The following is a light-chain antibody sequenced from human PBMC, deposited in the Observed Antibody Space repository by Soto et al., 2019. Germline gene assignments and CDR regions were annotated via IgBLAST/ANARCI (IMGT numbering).Light chain of an antibody. J-gene: IGKJ1*01. Sequence: DIVVTQTPLSSPVALGQAASISCRSSQSLVHKDGNTYLSWFHQRPGQPPRLLIYKVSVRFSGVPDRFSGSGAGTYFILTSSRVETEDVGVYYCMQATQPPWTFGQGTKVEIK. V-gene: IGKV2-24*01. CDR2: KVS. CDR1: QSLVHKDGNTY. CDR3: MQATQPPWT.